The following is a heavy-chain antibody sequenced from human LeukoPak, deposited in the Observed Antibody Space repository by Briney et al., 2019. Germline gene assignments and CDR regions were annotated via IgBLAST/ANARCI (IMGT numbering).Heavy chain of an antibody. J-gene: IGHJ6*02. CDR1: GFTFSSYA. V-gene: IGHV3-23*01. Sequence: GGSLRLSCAASGFTFSSYAMSWVRQAPGKGLEWVSAISGSGGSTYYADSVKGRFTISRDNSKNTLYLQMNSLRAEDTAVYYCAKGSYSSPDYGMTSGAKGPRSPSP. CDR2: ISGSGGST. D-gene: IGHD6-13*01. CDR3: AKGSYSSPDYGMTS.